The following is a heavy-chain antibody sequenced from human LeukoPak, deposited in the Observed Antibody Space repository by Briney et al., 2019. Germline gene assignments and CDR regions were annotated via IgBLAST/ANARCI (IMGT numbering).Heavy chain of an antibody. Sequence: PSETLSLTCAVYGGSFSGYYWSWIRQPPGKGLEWIGEINHSGSTNYNPSLKSRVTISVDTSKNQFSLKLSSVTAADTAVYYCARGFGYSYGLDWFDPWGQGTLVTVSS. CDR1: GGSFSGYY. D-gene: IGHD5-18*01. CDR3: ARGFGYSYGLDWFDP. CDR2: INHSGST. V-gene: IGHV4-34*01. J-gene: IGHJ5*02.